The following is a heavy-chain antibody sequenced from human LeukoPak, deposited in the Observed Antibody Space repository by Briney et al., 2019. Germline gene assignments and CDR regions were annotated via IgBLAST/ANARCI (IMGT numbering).Heavy chain of an antibody. J-gene: IGHJ4*02. CDR3: ARLANFWSGANDY. Sequence: PGGSLRLSCAASGFTFSSYRMSWVRQTPGKGLEWVSYISSGSSSIYYADSVKGRFTISRDNAKNSLYLQMNSLRDEDTSAYYCARLANFWSGANDYWGQGTLVTVSS. CDR2: ISSGSSSI. CDR1: GFTFSSYR. V-gene: IGHV3-48*02. D-gene: IGHD3-3*01.